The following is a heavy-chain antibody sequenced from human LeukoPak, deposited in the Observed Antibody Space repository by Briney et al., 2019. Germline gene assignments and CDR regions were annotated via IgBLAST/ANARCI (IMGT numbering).Heavy chain of an antibody. Sequence: SETLSLTCTVSGGSISSSSYYWGWIRQPPGRGLEWIGSIYYSGSTYYNPSLKSRVTISVDTSKNQFSLKLSSVTAADTAVYYCASQGASIAAAGDYYYYGMDVWGQGTTVTVSS. CDR2: IYYSGST. V-gene: IGHV4-39*07. CDR1: GGSISSSSYY. D-gene: IGHD6-13*01. CDR3: ASQGASIAAAGDYYYYGMDV. J-gene: IGHJ6*02.